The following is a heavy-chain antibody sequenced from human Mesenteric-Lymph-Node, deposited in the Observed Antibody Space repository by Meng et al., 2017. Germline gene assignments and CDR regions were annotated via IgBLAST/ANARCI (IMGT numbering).Heavy chain of an antibody. Sequence: GGSLRLSCAASGFTMSNCAMSWVRQAPGQGLQWVATIVSGHSYTNYADSVKGRFTISRDNSKNTLYLQMNSLRAEDTAVYYCATNNNDAFEHWGQGTLVTVSS. CDR3: ATNNNDAFEH. CDR2: IVSGHSYT. V-gene: IGHV3-23*01. D-gene: IGHD1/OR15-1a*01. CDR1: GFTMSNCA. J-gene: IGHJ1*01.